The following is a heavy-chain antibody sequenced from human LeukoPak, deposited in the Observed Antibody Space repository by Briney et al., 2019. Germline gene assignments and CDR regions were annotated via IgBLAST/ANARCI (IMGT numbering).Heavy chain of an antibody. V-gene: IGHV3-21*01. CDR3: ARLLYDYIRGSSRSYYFDL. CDR1: GFTFSSYS. J-gene: IGHJ4*02. CDR2: ISSSSTYT. D-gene: IGHD3-16*02. Sequence: VGSLRLSCAASGFTFSSYSMNWVRQAPGKGQEWVSSISSSSTYTYYADSLKGRFTISRDNAKNSVYLQVNSLRAEDTAVYYCARLLYDYIRGSSRSYYFDLWGQGTLVTVSS.